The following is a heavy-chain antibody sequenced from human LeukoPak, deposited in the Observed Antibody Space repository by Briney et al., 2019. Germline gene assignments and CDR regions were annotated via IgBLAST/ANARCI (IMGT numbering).Heavy chain of an antibody. J-gene: IGHJ3*02. CDR1: GLTFDQSA. CDR2: ISWDSNSI. V-gene: IGHV3-9*01. Sequence: PGRSLRLSCAASGLTFDQSAMHWVRQAQGKGLEWVSGISWDSNSIIYADSVKGRFAISRDNAKNSLYLQMNSLRADDTALYYCAKAVAAPGAFDIWGQGTVVTVSS. CDR3: AKAVAAPGAFDI. D-gene: IGHD6-19*01.